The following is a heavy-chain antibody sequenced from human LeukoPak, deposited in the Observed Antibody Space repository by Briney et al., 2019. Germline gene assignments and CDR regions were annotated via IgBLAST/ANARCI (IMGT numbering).Heavy chain of an antibody. CDR2: ISSSGSTI. CDR3: AREGVGATTSHFGY. V-gene: IGHV3-48*04. CDR1: GFTFSSYG. D-gene: IGHD1-26*01. J-gene: IGHJ4*02. Sequence: GGSLRLSCAASGFTFSSYGMSWVRQAPGKGLEWVSYISSSGSTIYYADSVKGRFTISRDNAKNSLYLQMNSLRAEDTAVYYCAREGVGATTSHFGYWGQGTLVSVSS.